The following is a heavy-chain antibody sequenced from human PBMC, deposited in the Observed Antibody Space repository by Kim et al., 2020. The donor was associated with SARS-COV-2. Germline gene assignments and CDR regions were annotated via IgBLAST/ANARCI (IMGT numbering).Heavy chain of an antibody. J-gene: IGHJ4*02. CDR3: AKRLGGNGSGSYDY. Sequence: GGSLRLSCAASGFTFKNFDMNWPRQAPGRGPEWVSAINSGGSSRWYADSVKGRLTISRNNSENRLYLQMNSLRVEDTALYNCAKRLGGNGSGSYDYWGQG. D-gene: IGHD3-10*01. V-gene: IGHV3-23*05. CDR1: GFTFKNFD. CDR2: INSGGSSR.